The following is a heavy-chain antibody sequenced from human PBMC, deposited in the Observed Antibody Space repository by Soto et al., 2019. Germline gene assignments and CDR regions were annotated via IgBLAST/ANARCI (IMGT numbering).Heavy chain of an antibody. J-gene: IGHJ4*02. CDR3: ARARTQGYCSGGSCYSFPLPNDY. CDR1: GYTFTSYG. D-gene: IGHD2-15*01. CDR2: ISAYNGNT. V-gene: IGHV1-18*01. Sequence: ASVKVSCKASGYTFTSYGISWVRQAPGQGLEWMGWISAYNGNTNYAQKLQGRVTMTTDTSTSTAYMELRRLRSDDTAVYYCARARTQGYCSGGSCYSFPLPNDYWGQGTLVTVSS.